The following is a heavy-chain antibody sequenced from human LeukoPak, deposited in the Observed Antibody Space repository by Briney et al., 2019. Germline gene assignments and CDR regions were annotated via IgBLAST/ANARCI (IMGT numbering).Heavy chain of an antibody. CDR1: GGSFSGYY. D-gene: IGHD5-12*01. J-gene: IGHJ4*02. CDR3: ARGAPKRGYSGYEKPLGY. Sequence: SETLSLTCAVYGGSFSGYYWSWIRQPPGKGLEWIGEINHSGSTNYNPSLKSRVTISVDTSKNQFSLKLSSVTAADTAVYYCARGAPKRGYSGYEKPLGYWGQGTLVTVSS. V-gene: IGHV4-34*01. CDR2: INHSGST.